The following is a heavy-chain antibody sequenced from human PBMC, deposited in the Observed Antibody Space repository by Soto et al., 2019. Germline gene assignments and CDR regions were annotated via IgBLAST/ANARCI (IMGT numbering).Heavy chain of an antibody. CDR2: IFVSGTTI. V-gene: IGHV3-48*03. Sequence: EVQLVEAGGTLVQPGGSLRLFCVASGFTFSSYSLVWVRQAPGKGLEWISYIFVSGTTIYYADSVKGRFTVSRDNAQNSLFLVMNSLRAEDTAVYYCVRDKDWAFDYWGQGTLVTVSS. CDR3: VRDKDWAFDY. D-gene: IGHD3-9*01. CDR1: GFTFSSYS. J-gene: IGHJ4*02.